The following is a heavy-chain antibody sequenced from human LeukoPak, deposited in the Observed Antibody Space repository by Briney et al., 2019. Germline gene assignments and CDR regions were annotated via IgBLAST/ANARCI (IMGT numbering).Heavy chain of an antibody. Sequence: GASVKVSCKASGYTFTSYDINWVRQATGQGLEWMGWMNPNSGNTGYAQKFQGRVTMTRDTSTSTVYMELSSLRSEDTAVYYCARGWGITIFGVVSAFDIWGQGTMVTVSS. CDR1: GYTFTSYD. CDR3: ARGWGITIFGVVSAFDI. D-gene: IGHD3-3*01. J-gene: IGHJ3*02. CDR2: MNPNSGNT. V-gene: IGHV1-8*01.